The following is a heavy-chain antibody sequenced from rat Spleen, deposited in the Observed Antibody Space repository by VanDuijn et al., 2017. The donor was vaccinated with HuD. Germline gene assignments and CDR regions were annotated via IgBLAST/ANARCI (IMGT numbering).Heavy chain of an antibody. CDR2: IWNTGGT. D-gene: IGHD4-3*01. CDR3: ARDWSYNSGFDY. V-gene: IGHV2-41*01. Sequence: QVQLMESGPGLVQPSETLSLTCTVSGFSLTSYNVHWVRQPPGKGLEWMGVIWNTGGTRYNSVLKSRLSISRDTSKSQVFLKMNSLQTEDTATYYCARDWSYNSGFDYWGQGVMVTVSS. CDR1: GFSLTSYN. J-gene: IGHJ2*01.